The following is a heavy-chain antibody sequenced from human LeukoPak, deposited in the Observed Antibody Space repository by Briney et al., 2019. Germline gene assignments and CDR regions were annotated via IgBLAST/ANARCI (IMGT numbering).Heavy chain of an antibody. Sequence: QAGGSLRLSCAASGFTFSSYWMSWVRQAPGKGLEWVANIKQDGSEKYYVDSVKGRFTISRDNAKNSLYLQMNSLRAEDTAVYYCARDSVLEWPHTPRFYYYYGMDVWGQGTTVTVSS. CDR1: GFTFSSYW. CDR3: ARDSVLEWPHTPRFYYYYGMDV. D-gene: IGHD3-3*01. V-gene: IGHV3-7*01. J-gene: IGHJ6*02. CDR2: IKQDGSEK.